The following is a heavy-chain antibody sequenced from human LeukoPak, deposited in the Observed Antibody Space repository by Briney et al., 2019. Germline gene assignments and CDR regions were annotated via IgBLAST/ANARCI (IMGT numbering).Heavy chain of an antibody. CDR2: IKEDGSEH. CDR1: GFTFGSYW. J-gene: IGHJ4*02. V-gene: IGHV3-7*01. Sequence: GGSLRLSCAAAGFTFGSYWMNWVRQAPGKGLEWVANIKEDGSEHYYVDSLRGRFTISRDNGKNSLYLQMNSLRAEDTAVYYCARSSGWSFDYWGQGTLVTVSS. D-gene: IGHD6-19*01. CDR3: ARSSGWSFDY.